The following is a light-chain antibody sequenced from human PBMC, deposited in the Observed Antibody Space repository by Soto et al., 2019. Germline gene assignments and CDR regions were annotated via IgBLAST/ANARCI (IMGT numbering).Light chain of an antibody. J-gene: IGLJ2*01. CDR1: SGQSTYI. V-gene: IGLV4-60*02. CDR2: VERSGTY. Sequence: QSVLTQSSSAYASLVSSVKLTCSLSSGQSTYIIAWHQQQPGKAPRYLMKVERSGTYNRGSGIPDRFSGSSSGADRYLTVSNLQFEDEADYYCETWDNYTPVVFGGGTKLTVL. CDR3: ETWDNYTPVV.